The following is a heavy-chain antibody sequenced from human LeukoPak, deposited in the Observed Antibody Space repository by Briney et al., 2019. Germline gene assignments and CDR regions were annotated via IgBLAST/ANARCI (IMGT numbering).Heavy chain of an antibody. CDR1: GFTFDDYG. V-gene: IGHV3-20*04. CDR3: ARDRNCGGDCYDRSFDY. D-gene: IGHD2-21*02. J-gene: IGHJ4*02. Sequence: PGGSLRLSCAASGFTFDDYGMSWVRQAPGKGLEWVSGINWNGGSTGYADSVKGRFTISRDNAKNSLYLQMNSLRAEDTALYYCARDRNCGGDCYDRSFDYWGQGTLVTVSS. CDR2: INWNGGST.